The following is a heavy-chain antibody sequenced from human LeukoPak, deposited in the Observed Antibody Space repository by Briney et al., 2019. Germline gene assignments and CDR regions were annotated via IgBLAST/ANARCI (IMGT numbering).Heavy chain of an antibody. CDR2: ISYDGSNK. CDR3: ARDMSGRYQIDY. CDR1: GFTFSSHA. Sequence: GRSLRLSCAASGFTFSSHAMHRVRQAPGKGLEWVAVISYDGSNKNYVDSVKGRFTVSRDNSKNTLDLQMNSLRAEDSAVYYCARDMSGRYQIDYWGQGTLATVSS. V-gene: IGHV3-30-3*01. J-gene: IGHJ4*02. D-gene: IGHD1-26*01.